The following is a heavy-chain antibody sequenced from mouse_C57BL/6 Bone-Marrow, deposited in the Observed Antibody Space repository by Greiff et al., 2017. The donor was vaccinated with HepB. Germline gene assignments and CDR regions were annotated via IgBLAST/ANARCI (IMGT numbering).Heavy chain of an antibody. CDR3: ARGNYGPYYFDY. J-gene: IGHJ2*01. CDR2: INPSTGGT. V-gene: IGHV1-43*01. D-gene: IGHD1-1*01. Sequence: EVQLVESGPELVKPGASVKISCKASGYSFTGYYMHWVKQSSEKSLEWIGEINPSTGGTSYNQKFKGKATLTVDKSSSTAYMQLKSLTSEDSAVYYCARGNYGPYYFDYWGQGTTLTVSS. CDR1: GYSFTGYY.